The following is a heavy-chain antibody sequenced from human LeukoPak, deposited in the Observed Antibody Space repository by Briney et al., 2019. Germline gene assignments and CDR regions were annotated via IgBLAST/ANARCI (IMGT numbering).Heavy chain of an antibody. CDR3: AREYSTSSEGDYFDY. CDR2: IYHSGST. Sequence: SETLSLTCTVSGASITTYYWTWIRQPPGKGLEWLGYIYHSGSTNYNPSLKSRVTISLDTSRNQFSLRLSSVTAADTAVYFCAREYSTSSEGDYFDYWGQGSLVTVSS. D-gene: IGHD6-6*01. J-gene: IGHJ4*02. CDR1: GASITTYY. V-gene: IGHV4-59*01.